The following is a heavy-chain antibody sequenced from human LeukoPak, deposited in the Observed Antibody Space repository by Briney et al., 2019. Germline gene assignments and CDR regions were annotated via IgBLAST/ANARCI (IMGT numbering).Heavy chain of an antibody. D-gene: IGHD6-19*01. CDR1: GFTVSSNS. CDR2: TYSGGST. J-gene: IGHJ4*02. CDR3: ARTPSSAWYYFDY. Sequence: GGSLRLSCAASGFTVSSNSMSWVRQAPGKGLEWVSVTYSGGSTYYADSVKGRFTISRDNSKNTLYLQMNSLRAEDTAVYYCARTPSSAWYYFDYWGQGTLVTVSS. V-gene: IGHV3-66*01.